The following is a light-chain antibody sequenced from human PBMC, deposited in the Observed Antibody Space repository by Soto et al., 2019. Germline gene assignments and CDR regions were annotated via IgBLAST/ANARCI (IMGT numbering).Light chain of an antibody. V-gene: IGLV2-14*01. CDR1: SSDVGGYNY. J-gene: IGLJ2*01. CDR2: EVS. Sequence: QSALTQPVSVSGSPGQSITISCTGTSSDVGGYNYVSWYQQHPGKAPKLMIYEVSNRPSGISDRFSGSKSGNTASLTISGLQADDEADYYCSSYISSGVVFGGGTQLTVL. CDR3: SSYISSGVV.